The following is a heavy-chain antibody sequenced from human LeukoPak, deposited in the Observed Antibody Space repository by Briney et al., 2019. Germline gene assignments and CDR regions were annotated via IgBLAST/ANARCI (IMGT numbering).Heavy chain of an antibody. Sequence: SETLSLTCTVSGGSINNGGYYWSWIRQHPGKGLEWIGYIYYSGSSYYDPSLRSRVTISVDTSKNHFSLKLSSVTAADTAVYYCARNRDGYNSFDYWGQGTLVTVSS. CDR1: GGSINNGGYY. CDR2: IYYSGSS. CDR3: ARNRDGYNSFDY. D-gene: IGHD5-24*01. J-gene: IGHJ4*02. V-gene: IGHV4-31*03.